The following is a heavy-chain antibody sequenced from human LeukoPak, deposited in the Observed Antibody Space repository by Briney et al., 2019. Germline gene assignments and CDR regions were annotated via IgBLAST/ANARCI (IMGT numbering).Heavy chain of an antibody. CDR3: AKFDYYDSQGAFDI. J-gene: IGHJ3*02. CDR2: ISGSGGST. V-gene: IGHV3-23*01. Sequence: GGSLRLSCAASGFTFSSYAMSWVRQAPGKGLEWVSAISGSGGSTYYADSVKGRFTISRDNSKNTLYLQMNSLRAVDTAVYYGAKFDYYDSQGAFDIWGQGTMVTVSS. CDR1: GFTFSSYA. D-gene: IGHD3-22*01.